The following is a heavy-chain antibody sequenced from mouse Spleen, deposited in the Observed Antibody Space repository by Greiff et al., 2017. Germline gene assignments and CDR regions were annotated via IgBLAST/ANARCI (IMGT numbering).Heavy chain of an antibody. CDR1: GYTFTSYG. V-gene: IGHV1-81*01. CDR3: ARDLYYGYGYWYFDV. Sequence: QVQLQQSGAELARPGASVKLSCKASGYTFTSYGISWVRQRTGQGLEWIGEIYPRSGNTYYNEKFKGKATLTADKSSSTAYMELRSLTSEDSAVYFCARDLYYGYGYWYFDVWGAGTTVTVSS. D-gene: IGHD2-2*01. J-gene: IGHJ1*01. CDR2: IYPRSGNT.